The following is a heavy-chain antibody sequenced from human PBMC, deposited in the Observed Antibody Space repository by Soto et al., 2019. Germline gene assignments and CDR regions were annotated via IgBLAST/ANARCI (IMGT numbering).Heavy chain of an antibody. CDR1: GYTFTGYY. CDR3: ARDRDSGYDYYHFDY. J-gene: IGHJ4*02. Sequence: ASVKVSCKASGYTFTGYYMHWVRQAPGQGLEWMGWINPNSGGTNYAQKFQGRVTMTRDTSISTAYMELSRLRSDDTAVYYCARDRDSGYDYYHFDYWAQGTLVIVSS. CDR2: INPNSGGT. V-gene: IGHV1-2*02. D-gene: IGHD5-12*01.